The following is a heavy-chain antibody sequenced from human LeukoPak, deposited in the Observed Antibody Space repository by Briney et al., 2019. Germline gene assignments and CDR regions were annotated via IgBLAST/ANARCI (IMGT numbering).Heavy chain of an antibody. Sequence: SETLSLTCTVSGGSISSYYWSWIRQPPGKGLEWIGYIYHSGSTYYNPSLKSRVTISVDRSKNQFSLKLSSVTAADTAVYYCARGGDCWSGYNNWFDPWGQGTLVTVSS. V-gene: IGHV4-59*12. CDR1: GGSISSYY. D-gene: IGHD3-3*01. CDR3: ARGGDCWSGYNNWFDP. J-gene: IGHJ5*02. CDR2: IYHSGST.